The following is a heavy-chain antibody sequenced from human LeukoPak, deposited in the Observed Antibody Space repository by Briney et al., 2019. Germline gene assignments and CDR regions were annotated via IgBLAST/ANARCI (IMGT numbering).Heavy chain of an antibody. D-gene: IGHD7-27*01. CDR2: ISAYNGNT. J-gene: IGHJ6*03. CDR3: ARAEKPNWGNYYYYCMDV. CDR1: GYTFTSYG. V-gene: IGHV1-18*01. Sequence: VASVTVSCKASGYTFTSYGISWVRQAPGQGLEWMGWISAYNGNTNYAQKLQGRVTMTTDTSTTTAYMELRGLRSDDTAVYYCARAEKPNWGNYYYYCMDVWGKGTTVTVSS.